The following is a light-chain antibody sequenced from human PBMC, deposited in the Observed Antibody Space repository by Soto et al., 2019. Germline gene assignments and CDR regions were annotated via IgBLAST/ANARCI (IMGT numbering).Light chain of an antibody. J-gene: IGKJ3*01. CDR1: QRVSSY. CDR3: QQRSNWQGFT. Sequence: EIVLTQSPATLSLSPGERATLSCRASQRVSSYLAWYQQKPGQAPRLLIYDASNRATGIPARFSGSGSGTDFVLTISSLGPEVFSVYYCQQRSNWQGFTFGPGTKVDIK. V-gene: IGKV3-11*01. CDR2: DAS.